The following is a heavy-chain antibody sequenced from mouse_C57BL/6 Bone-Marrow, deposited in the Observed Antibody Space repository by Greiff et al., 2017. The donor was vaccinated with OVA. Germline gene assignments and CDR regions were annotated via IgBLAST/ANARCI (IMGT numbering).Heavy chain of an antibody. CDR1: GFTFTDYY. Sequence: EVQLVESGGGLVQPGGSLSLSCAASGFTFTDYYMSWVRQPPGKALEWLGFIRNQANGYTTEYSASVKGRFTISRDNSQSILYLQMNALRAEDSATYNGASLYGSSPYWYFDVWGTGTTVTVSS. V-gene: IGHV7-3*01. J-gene: IGHJ1*03. CDR2: IRNQANGYTT. D-gene: IGHD1-1*01. CDR3: ASLYGSSPYWYFDV.